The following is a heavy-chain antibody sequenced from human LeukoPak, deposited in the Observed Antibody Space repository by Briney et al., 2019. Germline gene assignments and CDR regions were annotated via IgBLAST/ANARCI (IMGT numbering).Heavy chain of an antibody. D-gene: IGHD3-10*01. CDR2: IKQDGSVK. Sequence: GGSLRLSCAASGFTFTSYWVTWVRQAPGKGLEWVANIKQDGSVKNYVDSLRGRFTISRDNAKDSLYLQMSSLRAEDTAVYFCARNYYYRFDYWGQGTLVAVSS. CDR3: ARNYYYRFDY. V-gene: IGHV3-7*01. J-gene: IGHJ4*02. CDR1: GFTFTSYW.